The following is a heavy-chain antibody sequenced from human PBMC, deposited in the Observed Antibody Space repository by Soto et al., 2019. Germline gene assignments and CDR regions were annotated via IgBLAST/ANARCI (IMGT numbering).Heavy chain of an antibody. V-gene: IGHV3-33*01. CDR1: GFTFSSYG. Sequence: GGSLRLSCAASGFTFSSYGMHWVRQAPGKGLEWVAVIWYDGSNKYYADSVKGRFTISSDNSKTTLYLQMNSLRAEDTAVYYCARDMVVAYYGMDVWGQGTTVTVSS. CDR3: ARDMVVAYYGMDV. J-gene: IGHJ6*02. CDR2: IWYDGSNK. D-gene: IGHD2-15*01.